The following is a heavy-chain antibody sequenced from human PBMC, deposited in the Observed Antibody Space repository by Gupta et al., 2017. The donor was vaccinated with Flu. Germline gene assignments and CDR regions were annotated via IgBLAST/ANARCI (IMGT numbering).Heavy chain of an antibody. V-gene: IGHV3-23*01. CDR1: GFTFSSSA. D-gene: IGHD2-15*01. J-gene: IGHJ3*02. Sequence: EVQLLESGGGLVQPGGSLRLSCSASGFTFSSSAMSWVRQAPGKGLEWVSAISGSGGSTYYADSVKGRFTISRDNSKNTLYLQMNSLRAEDTAVYYCAKLNVVVVAAHDAFDIWGQGTMVTVSS. CDR2: ISGSGGST. CDR3: AKLNVVVVAAHDAFDI.